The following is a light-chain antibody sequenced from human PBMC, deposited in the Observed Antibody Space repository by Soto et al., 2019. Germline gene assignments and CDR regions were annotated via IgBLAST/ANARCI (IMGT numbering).Light chain of an antibody. V-gene: IGKV1-5*01. Sequence: DIQMTQSPSTLSASVGDRVTITCRASQSISSWLAWYQQKPGKAPKLLIYDASSLESGVPSRFSGSGSVTEFTLTISSLQPDDFAPYYYQQYNSYSRAFGQGTKVEIK. J-gene: IGKJ1*01. CDR3: QQYNSYSRA. CDR2: DAS. CDR1: QSISSW.